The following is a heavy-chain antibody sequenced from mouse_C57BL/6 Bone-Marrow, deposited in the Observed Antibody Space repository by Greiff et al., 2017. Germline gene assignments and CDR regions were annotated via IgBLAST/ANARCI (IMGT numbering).Heavy chain of an antibody. Sequence: QVQLKESGAELVRPGASVKLSCKASGYTFTDYYINWVKQRPGQGLEWIARIYPGSGNTYYNEKFKGKATLTAEKSSSTAYMQLSSLTSEDSAVYFCARYGYDAGDYWGQGTTLTVSS. J-gene: IGHJ2*01. CDR2: IYPGSGNT. CDR3: ARYGYDAGDY. CDR1: GYTFTDYY. V-gene: IGHV1-76*01. D-gene: IGHD2-2*01.